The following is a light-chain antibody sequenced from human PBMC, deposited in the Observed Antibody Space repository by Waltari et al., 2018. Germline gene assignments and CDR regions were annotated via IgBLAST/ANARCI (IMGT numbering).Light chain of an antibody. CDR2: WAS. CDR1: QSVLYSSDNKNY. J-gene: IGKJ1*01. Sequence: DIVMTQSPDSLAGSLGERATINCKSSQSVLYSSDNKNYLTWYQQKPGQPPELLIYWASTRESGVPDRFSGSGSGTDFTLTISRLQAEDVAVYYCQQYYSFPQTFGQGTKVEIK. CDR3: QQYYSFPQT. V-gene: IGKV4-1*01.